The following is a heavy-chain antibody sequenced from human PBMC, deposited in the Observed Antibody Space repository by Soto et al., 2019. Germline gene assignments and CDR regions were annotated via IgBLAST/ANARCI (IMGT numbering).Heavy chain of an antibody. CDR2: ISYDGSNK. D-gene: IGHD3-3*01. CDR3: AKIFYDFWSGYYPAGMDV. V-gene: IGHV3-30*18. J-gene: IGHJ6*02. Sequence: LRLSCAASVFTFSSYGMHWVRQAPGKGLEWVAVISYDGSNKYYADSVKGRFTISRDNSKNTLYLQMNSLRAEDTAVYYCAKIFYDFWSGYYPAGMDVWGQGTTVTVSS. CDR1: VFTFSSYG.